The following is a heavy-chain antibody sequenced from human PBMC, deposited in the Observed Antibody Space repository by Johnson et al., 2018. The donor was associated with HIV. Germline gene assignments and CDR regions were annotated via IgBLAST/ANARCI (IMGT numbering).Heavy chain of an antibody. CDR3: ARDIHLSSAGCSYGFDI. J-gene: IGHJ3*02. CDR2: TYSDGNT. Sequence: VQLVESGGGLIQPGGSLRLSCAASGFTVSSNYMSWVRQAPGKGLEWVSVTYSDGNTYYVDSVKGRFTISRDNSKNTLYLQINRLRAEDTAVYYCARDIHLSSAGCSYGFDIWGQGTMVTVSS. D-gene: IGHD5-18*01. V-gene: IGHV3-53*01. CDR1: GFTVSSNY.